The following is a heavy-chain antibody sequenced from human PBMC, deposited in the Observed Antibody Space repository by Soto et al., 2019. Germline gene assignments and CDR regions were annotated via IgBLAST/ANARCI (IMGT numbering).Heavy chain of an antibody. Sequence: QVQLVQSGAEVKKLGASVKVSCKASGDTFTDNYIHWVRQAPGQGLEWMGTVNPSGGHTTYAQHFLGTMTMTRDTSTSTLYMELTSLTSEDTAVYYCARGGHVVVVTAALDYWGQGTLVTVSS. J-gene: IGHJ4*02. D-gene: IGHD2-21*02. CDR1: GDTFTDNY. CDR3: ARGGHVVVVTAALDY. V-gene: IGHV1-46*01. CDR2: VNPSGGHT.